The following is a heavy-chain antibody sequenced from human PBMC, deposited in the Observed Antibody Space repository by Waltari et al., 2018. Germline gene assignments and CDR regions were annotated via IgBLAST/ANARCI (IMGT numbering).Heavy chain of an antibody. CDR2: IYYSGRT. J-gene: IGHJ3*02. CDR3: ARVRYSCSCLDI. V-gene: IGHV4-39*07. D-gene: IGHD6-13*01. Sequence: QLQLQESGPGLVKPSETLSLTCTVSGGSISSSSYYWGWIRQPPGKGLEWIGRIYYSGRTYNTPSLKSRVTISVDTSKNQFSLKLSSVTAADTAVYYCARVRYSCSCLDIWGQGTMVTVSS. CDR1: GGSISSSSYY.